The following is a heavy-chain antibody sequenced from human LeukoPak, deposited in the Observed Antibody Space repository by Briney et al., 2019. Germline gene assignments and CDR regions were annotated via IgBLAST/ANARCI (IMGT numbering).Heavy chain of an antibody. CDR3: ARGEYYDFWSGYYRFDP. D-gene: IGHD3-3*01. J-gene: IGHJ5*02. V-gene: IGHV1-2*02. CDR2: INPNSGGT. Sequence: ASVKVSCKASGYTFTDYYMHWVRQAPGQGLEWMGWINPNSGGTNYAQKFQGRVTMTRDTSISTAYMELSMLRSDDTAVYYCARGEYYDFWSGYYRFDPWGQGTLVTVSS. CDR1: GYTFTDYY.